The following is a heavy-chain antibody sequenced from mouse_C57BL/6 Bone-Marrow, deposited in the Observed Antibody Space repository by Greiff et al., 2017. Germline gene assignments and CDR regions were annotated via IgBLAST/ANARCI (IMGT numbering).Heavy chain of an antibody. V-gene: IGHV1-59*01. Sequence: VQLQQPGAELVRPGTSVKLSCKASGYTFTSYWMHWVKQRPGQGLEWIGEIDPSDSYTNYNQKFKGKATLTVDTSSSTAYMQLSSLTSEDSAVXYCAKLGAMDYWGQGTSVTVSS. CDR2: IDPSDSYT. D-gene: IGHD4-1*01. CDR3: AKLGAMDY. J-gene: IGHJ4*01. CDR1: GYTFTSYW.